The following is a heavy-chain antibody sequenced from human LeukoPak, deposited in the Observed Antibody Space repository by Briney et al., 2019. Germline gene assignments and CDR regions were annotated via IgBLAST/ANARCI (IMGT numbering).Heavy chain of an antibody. Sequence: PSETLSLTCTVSGGSISNYFWSWIRQPPGEGLEWIGEISPSGGTAYNPSLNSRVTISIDTSKRQFSLKVISVTAADTAVYYCARVPLGFREPFDYWGQGTLVTVSS. CDR3: ARVPLGFREPFDY. CDR1: GGSISNYF. CDR2: ISPSGGT. J-gene: IGHJ4*02. D-gene: IGHD3-10*01. V-gene: IGHV4-34*01.